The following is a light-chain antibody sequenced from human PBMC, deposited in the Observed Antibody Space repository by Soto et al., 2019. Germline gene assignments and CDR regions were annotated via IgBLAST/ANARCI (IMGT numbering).Light chain of an antibody. CDR1: QSVSRR. V-gene: IGKV1-5*01. J-gene: IGKJ2*01. CDR2: DAS. CDR3: HTYNSYSLHT. Sequence: DIQMTQSPSTLSASVGDRITITCRASQSVSRRLAWFQQKPGKAPKLLIYDASSLESGVPSRFSVRGSGTEFTHTISSLQTDDCATYYCHTYNSYSLHTFGQGTKLEIK.